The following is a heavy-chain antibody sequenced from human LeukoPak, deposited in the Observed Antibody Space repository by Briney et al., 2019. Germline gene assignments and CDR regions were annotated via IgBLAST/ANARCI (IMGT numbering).Heavy chain of an antibody. Sequence: SETLSLTCTVSGASISSTSHYWGWIRQPPGKGLEWIGSIYYSGSTYYNTSLKSRVTISVDTSKNQFSLKLSSVTAADTAVYYCARERTLHVLRFLDSKRGRACDYWGQGTLVTVSS. D-gene: IGHD3-3*01. CDR1: GASISSTSHY. CDR3: ARERTLHVLRFLDSKRGRACDY. V-gene: IGHV4-39*07. CDR2: IYYSGST. J-gene: IGHJ4*02.